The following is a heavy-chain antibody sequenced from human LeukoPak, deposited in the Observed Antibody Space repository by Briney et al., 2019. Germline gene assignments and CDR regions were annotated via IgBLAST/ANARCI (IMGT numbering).Heavy chain of an antibody. J-gene: IGHJ3*02. CDR3: ARPLWFGEDSDAFDI. Sequence: GGSLRLSCAASGFTVSSNYMSWVRQAPGKGLEWVSDIYSGGSTYYADSVKGRFTTSRDNSKNTLYLQMNSLRAEDTAVYYCARPLWFGEDSDAFDIWGQGTMVTVSS. CDR2: IYSGGST. CDR1: GFTVSSNY. D-gene: IGHD3-10*01. V-gene: IGHV3-66*02.